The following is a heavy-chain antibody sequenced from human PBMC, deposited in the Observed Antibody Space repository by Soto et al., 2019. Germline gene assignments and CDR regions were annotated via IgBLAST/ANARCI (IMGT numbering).Heavy chain of an antibody. CDR1: GGSLGGFH. CDR3: ARGRTAALIETRLFRVLFDL. Sequence: QVQLQQWGAGLLKPPETLSLTCAVSGGSLGGFHWSWIRQPPGKGLEWIGEISRSGSTNYDPSLKSRVTVSMDTSRNQVSLNLSSVTDADTAVYYCARGRTAALIETRLFRVLFDLWGHGNLVIVSS. CDR2: ISRSGST. D-gene: IGHD3-10*01. V-gene: IGHV4-34*01. J-gene: IGHJ4*01.